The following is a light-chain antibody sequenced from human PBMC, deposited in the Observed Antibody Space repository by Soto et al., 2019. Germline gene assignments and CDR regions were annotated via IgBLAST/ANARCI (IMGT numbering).Light chain of an antibody. J-gene: IGLJ1*01. Sequence: QCALTQPASVSGSPGQSITISCTGTSYDVGGYNYVSWYQQHPGKAPKLIIYEVSNRPSGVSKRFSGSKSGNTASLTISGLQAEDEADYYCNSYTSKSTGVFGTGTKVTVL. V-gene: IGLV2-14*01. CDR1: SYDVGGYNY. CDR2: EVS. CDR3: NSYTSKSTGV.